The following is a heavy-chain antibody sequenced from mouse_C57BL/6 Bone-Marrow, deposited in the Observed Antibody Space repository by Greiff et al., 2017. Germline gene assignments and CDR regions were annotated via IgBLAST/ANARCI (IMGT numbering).Heavy chain of an antibody. CDR1: GFTFSSYA. Sequence: EVKLVESGGGLVKPGGSLKLSCAASGFTFSSYAMSWVRQTPEKRLEWVATISDGGSYTYYPDNVKGRCTISRDNAKNNLYLQMSHLKSEDTAMYYCARDEWGFYDGYYTWFAYWGQGTLVTVSA. CDR2: ISDGGSYT. J-gene: IGHJ3*01. V-gene: IGHV5-4*01. D-gene: IGHD2-3*01. CDR3: ARDEWGFYDGYYTWFAY.